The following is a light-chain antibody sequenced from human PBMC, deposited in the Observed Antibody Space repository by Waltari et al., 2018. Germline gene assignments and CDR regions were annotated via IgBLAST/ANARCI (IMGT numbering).Light chain of an antibody. CDR1: TANLGKNI. CDR2: NIN. Sequence: SVLTHPPSASGTPGPRVLPPCSGCTANLGKNIETCNQQPPGTAPTLLIYNINHQPSGVPDLFSGSKSGTSAALAISGLQSEDEADYYCAACDDSLNGRGLFGGGTKLTVL. J-gene: IGLJ2*01. V-gene: IGLV1-44*01. CDR3: AACDDSLNGRGL.